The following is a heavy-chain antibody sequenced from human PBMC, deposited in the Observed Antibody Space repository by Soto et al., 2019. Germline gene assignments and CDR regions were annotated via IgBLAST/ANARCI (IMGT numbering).Heavy chain of an antibody. Sequence: QVQLVQSGAEVKKPGTSVKVSCTASGYTFSSHGISWVRQAPGQGLQWIGWVSGDNGNTKYSQKFQGRVTITRDTSASTAYMELSSLRSEDTAVYYCARDLQADYWGQGTLVTVSS. J-gene: IGHJ4*02. CDR2: VSGDNGNT. CDR1: GYTFSSHG. CDR3: ARDLQADY. V-gene: IGHV1-18*01.